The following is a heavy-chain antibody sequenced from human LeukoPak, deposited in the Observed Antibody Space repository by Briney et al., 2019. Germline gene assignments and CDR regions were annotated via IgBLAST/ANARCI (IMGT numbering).Heavy chain of an antibody. V-gene: IGHV4-59*01. CDR3: ARARPDTAMAVDY. CDR2: IYNSGST. Sequence: SETPSLTCTVSGGSISTYYWSWVRLPPGKGLEWIGYIYNSGSTKYNPSLKSRVTVSVDTSKNQLSLKLSSVTAADTAVYYCARARPDTAMAVDYWGQGTLVTVSS. D-gene: IGHD5-18*01. J-gene: IGHJ4*02. CDR1: GGSISTYY.